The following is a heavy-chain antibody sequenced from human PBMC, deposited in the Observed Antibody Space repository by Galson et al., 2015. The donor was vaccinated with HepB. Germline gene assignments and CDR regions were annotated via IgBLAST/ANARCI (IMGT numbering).Heavy chain of an antibody. Sequence: LRLSCAASGFTFSSYAMHWVRQAPGKGLEWVAVITYDGSKKYYADSVKGRFAISRDNSKNTLYLQMDSLRVEDTAVYYCARGDVSDYVPTPFDSWGQGTLVTVSS. CDR1: GFTFSSYA. CDR2: ITYDGSKK. V-gene: IGHV3-30*09. J-gene: IGHJ4*02. D-gene: IGHD1-26*01. CDR3: ARGDVSDYVPTPFDS.